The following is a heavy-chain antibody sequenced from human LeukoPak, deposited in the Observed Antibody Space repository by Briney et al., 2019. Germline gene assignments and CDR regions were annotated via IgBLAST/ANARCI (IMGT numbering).Heavy chain of an antibody. CDR2: IHYSGST. J-gene: IGHJ4*02. V-gene: IGHV4-59*01. CDR3: ARLRGNYFPDY. D-gene: IGHD4-11*01. Sequence: SETLCLTCTVSGGSMSGYYWTWIRQPPGKGLEWIAYIHYSGSTNYNPSLKSRVTISVDTSKNQFSLRLNSLTAADTAVYYCARLRGNYFPDYWGQGTLVTVSS. CDR1: GGSMSGYY.